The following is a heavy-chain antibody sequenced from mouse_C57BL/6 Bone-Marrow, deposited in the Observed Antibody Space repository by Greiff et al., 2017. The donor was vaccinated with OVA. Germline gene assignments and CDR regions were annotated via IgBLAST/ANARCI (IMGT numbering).Heavy chain of an antibody. CDR3: AKGDYGSLPWFAY. V-gene: IGHV1-61*01. CDR2: IYPSDSET. CDR1: GYTFTSYW. Sequence: QVQLQQPGAELVRPGSSVKLSCKASGYTFTSYWMDWVKQRPGQGLEWIGNIYPSDSETHYNQKFKDKATLTVDKSSSTAYMQLSSLTSEDSAVYYCAKGDYGSLPWFAYWGQGTLVTVSA. J-gene: IGHJ3*01. D-gene: IGHD1-1*01.